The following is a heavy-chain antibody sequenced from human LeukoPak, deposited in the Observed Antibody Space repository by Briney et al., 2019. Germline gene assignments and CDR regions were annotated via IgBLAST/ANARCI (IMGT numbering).Heavy chain of an antibody. CDR3: ARDGGGGWRGAVRF. D-gene: IGHD3-3*01. J-gene: IGHJ3*01. CDR1: GFTFSTFS. Sequence: GGSLRLSCAASGFTFSTFSMNWVRQAPGKGPEWVSYISTSSSTTYYADSVKGRFTISRDNAKNTVYLQINSLTTEDTAMYYCARDGGGGWRGAVRFWGQGTMVTVSS. V-gene: IGHV3-48*04. CDR2: ISTSSSTT.